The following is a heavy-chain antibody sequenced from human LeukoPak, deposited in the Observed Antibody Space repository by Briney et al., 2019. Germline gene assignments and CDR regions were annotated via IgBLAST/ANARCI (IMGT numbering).Heavy chain of an antibody. CDR1: GVSISSSNW. Sequence: SETLSLTCAVSGVSISSSNWWSWVRLPPGKGLEWIGEIYHSGSTNYNPSLKSRVTISVDKSKNQFSLKLSSVTAADTAVYYCARGRPLVLIRVRHNWFDPWGQGTLVTVSS. V-gene: IGHV4-4*02. J-gene: IGHJ5*02. CDR3: ARGRPLVLIRVRHNWFDP. D-gene: IGHD2-8*01. CDR2: IYHSGST.